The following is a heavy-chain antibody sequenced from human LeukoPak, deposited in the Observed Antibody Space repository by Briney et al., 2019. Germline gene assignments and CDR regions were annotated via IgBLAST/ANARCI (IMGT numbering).Heavy chain of an antibody. D-gene: IGHD5-18*01. CDR3: AKGAYTAMVPDWAFDI. Sequence: GGSLRLSCAASGFNFSSYAMSWVRQAPGKGLEWVSAISGSGASTYYADSVKGRFTISRDNSKNTLYLQMNSLRAEDTAVYYCAKGAYTAMVPDWAFDIWGQGTMVTVSS. CDR2: ISGSGAST. J-gene: IGHJ3*02. CDR1: GFNFSSYA. V-gene: IGHV3-23*01.